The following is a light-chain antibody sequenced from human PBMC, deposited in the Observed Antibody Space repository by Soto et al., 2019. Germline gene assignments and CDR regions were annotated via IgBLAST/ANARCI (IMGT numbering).Light chain of an antibody. CDR3: QQYNSYLYT. V-gene: IGKV1-5*03. J-gene: IGKJ2*01. CDR2: KAS. Sequence: DIQMTQSPSTLSASVGDRVTITCRASQSISSWLAWYQQKPGKAPKLLIYKASSLQIGVPSRFSGSGSGTEFTLTISRLQPDDFATYYCQQYNSYLYTFGQGTKLEIK. CDR1: QSISSW.